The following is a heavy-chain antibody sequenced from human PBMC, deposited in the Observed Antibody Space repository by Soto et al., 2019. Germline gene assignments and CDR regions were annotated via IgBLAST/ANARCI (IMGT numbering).Heavy chain of an antibody. V-gene: IGHV1-18*01. Sequence: ASVKVSCKASGYTFTSYGISWVRQAPGQGLEWMGWISAYNGNTNYAQKLQGRVTMTTDTSTSTAYMELRSLRSDDPAVYYCARAYDYVWGSYRTFDYWGQGTLVTVSS. CDR1: GYTFTSYG. J-gene: IGHJ4*02. CDR3: ARAYDYVWGSYRTFDY. D-gene: IGHD3-16*02. CDR2: ISAYNGNT.